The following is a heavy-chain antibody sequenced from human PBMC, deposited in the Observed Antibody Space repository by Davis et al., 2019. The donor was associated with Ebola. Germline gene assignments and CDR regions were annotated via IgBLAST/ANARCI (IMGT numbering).Heavy chain of an antibody. CDR2: ISHDGSNK. D-gene: IGHD4-11*01. J-gene: IGHJ4*02. V-gene: IGHV3-30*18. CDR3: AKGTYSRY. Sequence: GESLKISCAASGLTFSNYGVYWVRQAPGKGLEWVALISHDGSNKYYADSVKGRFTISRDNSKNTLYLQMNSLRAEDTAVYYCAKGTYSRYWGQGTLVTVSS. CDR1: GLTFSNYG.